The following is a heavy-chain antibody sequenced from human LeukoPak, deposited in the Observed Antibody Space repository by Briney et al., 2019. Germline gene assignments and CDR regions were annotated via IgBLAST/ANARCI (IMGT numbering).Heavy chain of an antibody. D-gene: IGHD1-7*01. Sequence: ASVKVSCKASEYTLTGYYMHWVRQAPGQGLEWMGIINPSGGSTSYAQKFQGRVTMTRDMSTSTVYMELSSLRSEDTAVYYCARDLSLITGTTYFDYWGQGTLVTVSS. CDR2: INPSGGST. CDR3: ARDLSLITGTTYFDY. CDR1: EYTLTGYY. J-gene: IGHJ4*02. V-gene: IGHV1-46*01.